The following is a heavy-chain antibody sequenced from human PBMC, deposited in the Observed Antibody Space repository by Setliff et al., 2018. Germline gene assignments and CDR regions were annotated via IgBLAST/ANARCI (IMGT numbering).Heavy chain of an antibody. V-gene: IGHV1-18*01. CDR2: VSDNNGNT. CDR3: ARDRKSSPEHYYFDY. Sequence: RASVKVSCKASGYTLINYGISWVRQAPGQGLEWMAWVSDNNGNTNYAKSFQGRVTMNTDTSTGTAYMELGSLTSDDTAVYYCARDRKSSPEHYYFDYWGQGTLVTVSS. CDR1: GYTLINYG. J-gene: IGHJ4*02.